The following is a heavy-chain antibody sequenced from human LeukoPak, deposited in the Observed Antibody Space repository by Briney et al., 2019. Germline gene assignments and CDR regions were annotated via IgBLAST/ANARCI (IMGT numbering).Heavy chain of an antibody. J-gene: IGHJ6*03. CDR1: GYSFTTYW. V-gene: IGHV5-51*01. Sequence: GESLKISCQGSGYSFTTYWIGWVRQMPGKGLEWVGIIYPGDSDTRYSPSFQGQVTISADKSISTAYLQWSSLKASDTAMYYCARLVQAAIDGGDFYYYYMDVWGKGTTVTVSS. CDR3: ARLVQAAIDGGDFYYYYMDV. CDR2: IYPGDSDT. D-gene: IGHD2-2*02.